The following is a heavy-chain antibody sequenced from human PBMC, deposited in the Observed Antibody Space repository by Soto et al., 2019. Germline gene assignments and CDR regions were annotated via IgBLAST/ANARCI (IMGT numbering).Heavy chain of an antibody. D-gene: IGHD6-19*01. J-gene: IGHJ4*02. CDR1: GFTFSSSG. CDR2: IWYDGSEK. CDR3: ARGPYSGGFDY. Sequence: QVQLVESGGGVVQPGRSLRPSCAASGFTFSSSGMHWVRQAPGKGLEWVALIWYDGSEKYYADSVKGRFTVSRDNSKNTLYLQMNSLRAEDTAVYYCARGPYSGGFDYWGQGTLVTVSS. V-gene: IGHV3-33*01.